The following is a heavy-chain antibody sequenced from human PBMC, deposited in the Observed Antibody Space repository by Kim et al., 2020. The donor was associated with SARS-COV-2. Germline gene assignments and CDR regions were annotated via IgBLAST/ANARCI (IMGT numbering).Heavy chain of an antibody. J-gene: IGHJ6*02. D-gene: IGHD3-3*01. CDR1: GGTFSSYA. Sequence: SVKVSCKASGGTFSSYAISWVRQAPGQGLEWMGGIIPIFGTANYAQKFQGRVTITADESTSTAYMELSSLRSEDTAVYYCARGDGYDFWSGYSHYYYGMDVWGQGTTVTVSS. V-gene: IGHV1-69*13. CDR2: IIPIFGTA. CDR3: ARGDGYDFWSGYSHYYYGMDV.